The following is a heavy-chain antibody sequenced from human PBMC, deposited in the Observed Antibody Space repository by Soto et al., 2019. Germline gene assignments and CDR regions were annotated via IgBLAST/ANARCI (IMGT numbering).Heavy chain of an antibody. J-gene: IGHJ5*01. CDR2: IKSKTDGGTT. Sequence: PGGSLRLSCAASGFTFSSAGINWVRQAPGKGLEWGGRIKSKTDGGTTDFAAPVKGRFAISRDDSKDMVYLQMTSLKTEDTAVYYCFTYSLYAMILVRIDFWGHGTLVPVSS. CDR3: FTYSLYAMILVRIDF. V-gene: IGHV3-15*07. CDR1: GFTFSSAG. D-gene: IGHD3-22*01.